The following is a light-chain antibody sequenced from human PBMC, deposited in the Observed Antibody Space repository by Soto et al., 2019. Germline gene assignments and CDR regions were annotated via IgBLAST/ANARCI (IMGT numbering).Light chain of an antibody. V-gene: IGLV1-47*01. Sequence: QSVLTQPPSASGTPGQRVTISCSGSSSNIGSNYVYWYQQLPGTAPKLLIYRNNQRPSGVPDRFSRSKSGTSASLAISGLRSEDEADYYCAAWDDSLSGLYVFGTGTKVTVL. CDR3: AAWDDSLSGLYV. CDR2: RNN. CDR1: SSNIGSNY. J-gene: IGLJ1*01.